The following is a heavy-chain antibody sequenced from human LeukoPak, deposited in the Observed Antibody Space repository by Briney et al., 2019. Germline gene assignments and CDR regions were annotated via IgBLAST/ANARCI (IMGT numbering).Heavy chain of an antibody. CDR3: VRERIYYSDLAYKERENFDP. D-gene: IGHD1-26*01. V-gene: IGHV3-74*01. CDR1: GFTFSLYW. J-gene: IGHJ5*02. Sequence: GSLSLSCAASGFTFSLYWMHWVRQGPGKGLMWVSRLNEDGSTADYADSVKGRFTMSRDNAKGKVFLEMRGLTVEDTAIYFCVRERIYYSDLAYKERENFDPWGRGTLVTVSS. CDR2: LNEDGSTA.